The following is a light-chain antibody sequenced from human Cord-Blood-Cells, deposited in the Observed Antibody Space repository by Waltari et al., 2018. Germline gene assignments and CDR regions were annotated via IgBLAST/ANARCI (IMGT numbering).Light chain of an antibody. CDR2: QDS. J-gene: IGLJ3*02. CDR3: QAWDSSTWV. V-gene: IGLV3-1*01. CDR1: KLGDKY. Sequence: GQTASITCSGDKLGDKYACWYQQTPGQSPVLGSYQDSKRPSGIPARSSGSNSGNTATLSISGTQAMDEADYYCQAWDSSTWVFGGGTKLTVL.